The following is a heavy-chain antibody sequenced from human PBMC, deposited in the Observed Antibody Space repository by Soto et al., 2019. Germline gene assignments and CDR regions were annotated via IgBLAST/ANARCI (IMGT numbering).Heavy chain of an antibody. Sequence: GGSLRLSCAASGFTFSPSPMSWVRQAPGKGLEWVSAISGSAANTYYADSVKGRFTISRDNSKDTLYLQMNSLRAEDTAVYYCAKHLRYTSSWNYLDYWGQGTQVTVSS. CDR2: ISGSAANT. CDR1: GFTFSPSP. CDR3: AKHLRYTSSWNYLDY. J-gene: IGHJ4*02. D-gene: IGHD6-13*01. V-gene: IGHV3-23*01.